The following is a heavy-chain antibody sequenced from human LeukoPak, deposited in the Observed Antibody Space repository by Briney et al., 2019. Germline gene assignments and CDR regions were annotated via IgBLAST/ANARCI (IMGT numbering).Heavy chain of an antibody. D-gene: IGHD1-26*01. Sequence: GRSLRLSCAASGFTFSSYGMHWVRQAPGKGLGRVAVISYDGSNKYYADSVKGRFTISRDNSKNTLYLQMNSLRAEDTAVYYCAKDMGGSSGWGMDVWGQGTTVTVSS. CDR2: ISYDGSNK. V-gene: IGHV3-30*18. CDR3: AKDMGGSSGWGMDV. J-gene: IGHJ6*02. CDR1: GFTFSSYG.